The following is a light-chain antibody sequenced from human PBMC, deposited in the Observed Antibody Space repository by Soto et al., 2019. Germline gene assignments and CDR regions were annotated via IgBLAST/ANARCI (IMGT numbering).Light chain of an antibody. V-gene: IGKV1-5*01. CDR3: QHYNSYSEA. Sequence: DIQMTQSPSSLSASIGDRATISCRASQGISSWLKWYQHESGKAPKLLIYAASGLNSGVPSRFSGSGSGTEFTLTISSLQPDDFATYYCQHYNSYSEAFGQGTKVDIK. CDR2: AAS. CDR1: QGISSW. J-gene: IGKJ1*01.